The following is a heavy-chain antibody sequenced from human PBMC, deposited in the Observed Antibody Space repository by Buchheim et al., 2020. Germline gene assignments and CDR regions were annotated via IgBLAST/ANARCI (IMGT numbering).Heavy chain of an antibody. V-gene: IGHV3-23*01. Sequence: EVQLLESGGGLVQPGGSLRLSCAASGFTFSSYAMSWVRQAPGKGLEWVSAISGGGGSTYYADSVKGRFTISRDNSKNTLYLQMNSLRAEDTAVYYCAKDQTDFWSGYYVPTEYYFDYWGQGTL. CDR2: ISGGGGST. CDR3: AKDQTDFWSGYYVPTEYYFDY. D-gene: IGHD3-3*01. CDR1: GFTFSSYA. J-gene: IGHJ4*02.